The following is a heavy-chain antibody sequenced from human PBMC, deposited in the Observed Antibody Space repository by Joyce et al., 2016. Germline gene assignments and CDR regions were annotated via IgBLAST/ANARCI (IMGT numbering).Heavy chain of an antibody. D-gene: IGHD3-3*01. Sequence: QVQVVESGGGVVQPGRSLRLSCEASGFTFRKYGMHWVRQAPGKGLEWVAFISYDGSNTYYVDSVKGRFTISRDNSKNTLYLQMDSLRVEDTAAYYCAKEPDYDFWSGYYLRPLRVDAMDVWGQGTTVTVSS. J-gene: IGHJ6*02. CDR2: ISYDGSNT. V-gene: IGHV3-30*18. CDR3: AKEPDYDFWSGYYLRPLRVDAMDV. CDR1: GFTFRKYG.